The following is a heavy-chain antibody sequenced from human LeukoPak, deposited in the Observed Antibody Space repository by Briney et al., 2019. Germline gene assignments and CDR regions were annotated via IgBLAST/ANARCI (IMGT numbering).Heavy chain of an antibody. CDR1: GFTFSSYA. CDR3: AKCYDSSGYLLDYYYMDV. V-gene: IGHV3-23*01. D-gene: IGHD3-22*01. J-gene: IGHJ6*03. CDR2: ISGSGGST. Sequence: QSGGSLRLSCAASGFTFSSYAMSWVRQAPGKGLEWVSAISGSGGSTYYADSVKGRFTISRDNSKNTLYLQMNSLRAEDTAVYYCAKCYDSSGYLLDYYYMDVWGKGTTVTVSS.